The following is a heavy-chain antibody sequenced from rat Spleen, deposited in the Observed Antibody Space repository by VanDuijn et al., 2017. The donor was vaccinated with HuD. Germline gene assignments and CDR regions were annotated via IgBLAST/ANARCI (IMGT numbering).Heavy chain of an antibody. CDR3: ARLGDH. Sequence: QVQLKESGPGLVQPSQTLSLTCTVSGFSLSNYGVLWVRQPPGKGLEWMGLIWGNGNTNYNSALKSRLSISRDTSKSQVFLKMNSVQAEDTAVYFCARLGDHWGQGLMVTVSS. J-gene: IGHJ2*01. V-gene: IGHV2-13*01. D-gene: IGHD5-1*01. CDR1: GFSLSNYG. CDR2: IWGNGNT.